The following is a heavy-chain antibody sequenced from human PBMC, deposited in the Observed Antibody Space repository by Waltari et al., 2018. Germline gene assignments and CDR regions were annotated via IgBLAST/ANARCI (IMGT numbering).Heavy chain of an antibody. Sequence: QITLKESGPTLVKPTQTLTLTCTFSGFSLSTSGVGVGWIRQPPGKALEWLALIYWNDDKRYSPSLKSRLTSTKDTSKNQVVLTMTNMDPVDTATYYCAHRLMTYYYDSSYAFDIWGQGTMVTVSS. CDR1: GFSLSTSGVG. D-gene: IGHD3-22*01. CDR3: AHRLMTYYYDSSYAFDI. J-gene: IGHJ3*02. CDR2: IYWNDDK. V-gene: IGHV2-5*01.